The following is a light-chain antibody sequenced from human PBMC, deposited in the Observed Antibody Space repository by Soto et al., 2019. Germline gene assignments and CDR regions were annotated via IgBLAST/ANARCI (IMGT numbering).Light chain of an antibody. CDR1: QSVGSF. V-gene: IGKV3-11*01. CDR3: QQRSSWPCT. CDR2: DTS. J-gene: IGKJ5*01. Sequence: EIGLTQSPATLSLSAGERATLSWRASQSVGSFLAWYQQKPGQAPRLLIYDTSIRATGIPARFSGSGYGTDFTLTISSLETEDFAVYYCQQRSSWPCTFGQGTRLEIK.